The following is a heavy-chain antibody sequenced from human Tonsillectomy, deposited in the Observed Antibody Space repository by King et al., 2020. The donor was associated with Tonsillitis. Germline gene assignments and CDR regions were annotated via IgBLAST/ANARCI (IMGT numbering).Heavy chain of an antibody. J-gene: IGHJ4*02. D-gene: IGHD3-10*01. CDR1: GLTFDDYA. CDR3: AKGLHGSGGSSLDY. Sequence: VQLVESGGGLVQPGRSLRLSCAASGLTFDDYAMHWVRQAPGKGLEWVSGISWDSDNMHYADSVKGRFTISRDNAKNSLYLQMNSLRPEDTAFYYCAKGLHGSGGSSLDYWGQGTLVTVSS. CDR2: ISWDSDNM. V-gene: IGHV3-9*01.